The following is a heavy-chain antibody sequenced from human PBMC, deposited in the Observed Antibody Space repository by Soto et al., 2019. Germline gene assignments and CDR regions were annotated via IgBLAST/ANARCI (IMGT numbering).Heavy chain of an antibody. CDR1: GFTFSNYW. V-gene: IGHV3-7*01. Sequence: EVQLVESGGGLVQPGGSLRLSCAASGFTFSNYWMVWVRQAPEKGPEWVATIKQDGSEKYYVDCVKGRFTISRDNTKNSLYLQMNSLRAEDTALYYCARETSADSFWGQGTLVTVSS. CDR2: IKQDGSEK. D-gene: IGHD2-21*01. J-gene: IGHJ4*02. CDR3: ARETSADSF.